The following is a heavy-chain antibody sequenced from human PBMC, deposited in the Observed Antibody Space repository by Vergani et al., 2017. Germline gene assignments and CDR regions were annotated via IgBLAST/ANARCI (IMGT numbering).Heavy chain of an antibody. CDR3: AKDPVTNDYGDYGDAFDI. J-gene: IGHJ3*02. CDR1: GFTFSSYA. Sequence: EVRLLESGGGLVQPGGSLRLSCAASGFTFSSYAMSWVRQAPGKGLEWVSAISGSGGSTYYADSVKGRFTISRDNSKNTLYLQMNSLRAEDTAVYYCAKDPVTNDYGDYGDAFDIWGQGTMVTVSS. CDR2: ISGSGGST. D-gene: IGHD4-17*01. V-gene: IGHV3-23*01.